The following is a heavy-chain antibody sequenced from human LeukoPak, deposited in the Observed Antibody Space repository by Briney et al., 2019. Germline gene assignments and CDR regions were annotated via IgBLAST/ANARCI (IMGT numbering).Heavy chain of an antibody. D-gene: IGHD4/OR15-4a*01. CDR2: ISYDGSNK. Sequence: GRSLRLSCAASGFTFSSYGMHWVRQAPGKGLEWVAVISYDGSNKYYADSVKGRFTISRDNSKNTLYLQMNSLRAEDTAVYYCASRLNTLLDYWGQGTLVTVSS. CDR1: GFTFSSYG. V-gene: IGHV3-30*03. J-gene: IGHJ4*02. CDR3: ASRLNTLLDY.